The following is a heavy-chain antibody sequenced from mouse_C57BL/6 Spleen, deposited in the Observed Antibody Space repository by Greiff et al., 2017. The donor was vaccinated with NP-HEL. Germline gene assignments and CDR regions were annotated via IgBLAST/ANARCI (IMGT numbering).Heavy chain of an antibody. V-gene: IGHV1-15*01. Sequence: VQLQQSGAELVRPGASVTLSCKASGYTFTDYEMHWVKQTPVHGLEWIGAIDPETGGTAYNQKFKGKAILTADKSSSTAYMERRSLTSEDSAVYYCTRSRSSWYFEVWGTGTTVTVSS. J-gene: IGHJ1*03. CDR3: TRSRSSWYFEV. D-gene: IGHD1-1*01. CDR2: IDPETGGT. CDR1: GYTFTDYE.